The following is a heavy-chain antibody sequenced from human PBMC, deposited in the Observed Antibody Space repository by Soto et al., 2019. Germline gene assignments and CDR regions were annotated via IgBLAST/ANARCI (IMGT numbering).Heavy chain of an antibody. CDR1: GGSISSSSYY. CDR3: ARQIVVVAATPCWFDP. V-gene: IGHV4-39*01. J-gene: IGHJ5*02. Sequence: QLQLQESGPGLVKPSETLSLTCTVSGGSISSSSYYWGWIRQPPGKGLEWVGRIYYSGSTYYNPSLKSRLTISVDTSRNQSSLKLSSVTAADTAVYYCARQIVVVAATPCWFDPWGQGTLVTVSS. CDR2: IYYSGST. D-gene: IGHD2-15*01.